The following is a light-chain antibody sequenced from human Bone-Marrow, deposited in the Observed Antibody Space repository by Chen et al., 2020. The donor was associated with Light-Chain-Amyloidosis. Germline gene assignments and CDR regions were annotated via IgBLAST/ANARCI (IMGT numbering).Light chain of an antibody. V-gene: IGLV3-25*03. CDR3: QSADSSGTYEGI. CDR1: DLPTKY. CDR2: RDT. J-gene: IGLJ2*01. Sequence: SYELPPPPSFSVSPGQTARITCSGDDLPTKYAYWYQQKPGQAPVLVIHRDTERPSGISERFSGSSSGTTATLTSSGVQAEDEADYHCQSADSSGTYEGIFGGGTKLTVL.